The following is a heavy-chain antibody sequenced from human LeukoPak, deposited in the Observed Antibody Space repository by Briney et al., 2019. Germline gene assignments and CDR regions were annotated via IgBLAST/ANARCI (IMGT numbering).Heavy chain of an antibody. CDR2: IYYSGST. J-gene: IGHJ4*02. CDR3: AREGGTYSTVTTAPFDY. Sequence: SETLSLTCTVSGGSISSSSYYWGWIRQPPGKGLEWIGSIYYSGSTYYNPSLKSRVTISVDTSKNQFSLKLSSVTAADTAVYYCAREGGTYSTVTTAPFDYWGQGTLVTVSS. V-gene: IGHV4-39*02. CDR1: GGSISSSSYY. D-gene: IGHD4-11*01.